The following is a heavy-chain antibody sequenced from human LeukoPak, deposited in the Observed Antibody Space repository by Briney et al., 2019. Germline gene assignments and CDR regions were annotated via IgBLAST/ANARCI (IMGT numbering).Heavy chain of an antibody. V-gene: IGHV3-23*01. Sequence: GGSLRLSCAASGFIFSNSAMTWVRQAPGKGLEWVSSTSGSGAGTYYADSVKGRFTISRDNSKNTVYLQMNSLRAEDTAVYYCAKGLGIGELWVDSWGQGTLVTVSS. J-gene: IGHJ4*02. CDR1: GFIFSNSA. CDR2: TSGSGAGT. D-gene: IGHD3-10*01. CDR3: AKGLGIGELWVDS.